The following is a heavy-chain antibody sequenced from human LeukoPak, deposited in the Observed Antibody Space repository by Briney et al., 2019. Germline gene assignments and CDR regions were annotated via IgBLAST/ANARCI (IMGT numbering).Heavy chain of an antibody. V-gene: IGHV3-7*01. CDR1: RFTFNNYW. CDR2: INEDGSEQ. D-gene: IGHD3-22*01. CDR3: ARVMYYYDRSGYRWFDP. J-gene: IGHJ5*02. Sequence: GGSLGLSCAASRFTFNNYWMTWVRQAPGKGLEWVASINEDGSEQKYVDSVKGRFTVSRDNAENSLYLEMNSLRVEDTAVYYCARVMYYYDRSGYRWFDPWGQGTLVTVSS.